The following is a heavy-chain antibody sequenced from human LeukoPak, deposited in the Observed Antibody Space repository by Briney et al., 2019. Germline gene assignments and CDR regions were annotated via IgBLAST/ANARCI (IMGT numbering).Heavy chain of an antibody. CDR2: TYFRSKWHN. V-gene: IGHV6-1*01. CDR1: GDSVSSNTAS. Sequence: SQTLSLTCAISGDSVSSNTASWSWLRQSPSRGLEWLGRTYFRSKWHNYYAVSVKSRIAINGDTSKNQFSLLLYSVTPEDTAVYYCAREVATDAAHNWFDPWGQGTLVTVSS. J-gene: IGHJ5*02. D-gene: IGHD4-23*01. CDR3: AREVATDAAHNWFDP.